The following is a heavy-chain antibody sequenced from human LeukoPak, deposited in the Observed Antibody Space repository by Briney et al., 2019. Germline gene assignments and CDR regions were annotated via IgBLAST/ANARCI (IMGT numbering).Heavy chain of an antibody. J-gene: IGHJ4*02. Sequence: ASVKVSCKASGYTFTGYYMHWVRQAPGQGLEWMGWINPNSDGTNYAQKFQGRVTMTRDTSISTAYMELSRLRSDDTAVYYCARDTIYDFWSGYHDYWGQGTLVTVSS. V-gene: IGHV1-2*02. CDR2: INPNSDGT. CDR1: GYTFTGYY. D-gene: IGHD3-3*01. CDR3: ARDTIYDFWSGYHDY.